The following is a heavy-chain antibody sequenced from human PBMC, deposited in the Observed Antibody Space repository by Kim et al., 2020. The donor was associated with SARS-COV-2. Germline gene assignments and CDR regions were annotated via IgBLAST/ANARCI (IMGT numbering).Heavy chain of an antibody. CDR3: ARGTGYVYYFDP. V-gene: IGHV4-30-4*01. J-gene: IGHJ4*02. D-gene: IGHD1-1*01. CDR1: GGSLSSGDYY. Sequence: SETLSLTCTVSGGSLSSGDYYWSWIRQPPGKGLEWIGYISHSGNIYYDPSLKSRLTILADTSKNQFSLNLRSTTVADTAVYYCARGTGYVYYFDPWGQGT. CDR2: ISHSGNI.